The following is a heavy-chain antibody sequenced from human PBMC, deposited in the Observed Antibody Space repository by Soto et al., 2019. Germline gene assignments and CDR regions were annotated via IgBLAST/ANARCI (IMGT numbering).Heavy chain of an antibody. CDR1: GYTFTSYG. J-gene: IGHJ4*02. Sequence: ASVKVSCKASGYTFTSYGISWVRQAPGQGLEWTGWISAYNGNTDYAQKLQGRVTMTTDTSTSTAYMELRSLRSDDTAVYYCARVGYCSSTSCDPGDYWGQGTLVTVSS. V-gene: IGHV1-18*01. CDR3: ARVGYCSSTSCDPGDY. D-gene: IGHD2-2*01. CDR2: ISAYNGNT.